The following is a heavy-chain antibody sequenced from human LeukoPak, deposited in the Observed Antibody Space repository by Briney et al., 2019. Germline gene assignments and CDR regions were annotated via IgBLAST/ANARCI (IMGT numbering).Heavy chain of an antibody. J-gene: IGHJ6*03. CDR2: IIPIFGTA. D-gene: IGHD3-9*01. CDR3: ARGAYYDILTESYYYYYYMDV. CDR1: GGTFSSYA. Sequence: PSVKLSCTASGGTFSSYAISWVRHAPGQGLDWMGGIIPIFGTANYAQKFQGRVTITADESTSTAYMELSSLSSEDTAVSYCARGAYYDILTESYYYYYYMDVWGKGTTVTISS. V-gene: IGHV1-69*13.